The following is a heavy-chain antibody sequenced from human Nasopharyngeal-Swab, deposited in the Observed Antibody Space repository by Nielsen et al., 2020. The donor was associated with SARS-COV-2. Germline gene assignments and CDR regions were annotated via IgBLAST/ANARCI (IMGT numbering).Heavy chain of an antibody. D-gene: IGHD2-21*02. CDR3: ARPQCRGGGDCHYYFDY. CDR2: ISSSGITI. CDR1: GFTFSDYY. Sequence: GGSLGLSCAASGFTFSDYYMSWIRQAPGKGLEWVSYISSSGITIYYADSVKGRFTISRDNAKNSLYLQMNSLRAEDTAVYYCARPQCRGGGDCHYYFDYWGQGTLVTVSS. J-gene: IGHJ4*02. V-gene: IGHV3-11*01.